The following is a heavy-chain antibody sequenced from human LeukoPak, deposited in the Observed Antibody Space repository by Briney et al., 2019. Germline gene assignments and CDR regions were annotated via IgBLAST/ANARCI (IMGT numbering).Heavy chain of an antibody. V-gene: IGHV3-11*05. CDR3: ARARLATGYYFDC. J-gene: IGHJ4*02. D-gene: IGHD3-9*01. CDR1: GXSFSDYY. CDR2: ISTTTGYT. Sequence: GGSLRLSFAASGXSFSDYYMGWIRQPPGKGLEWVSYISTTTGYTNYADSVKGRFRISRDNAKNSLSLQMNSLRAEDTALYYCARARLATGYYFDCWGQGTLVTVSS.